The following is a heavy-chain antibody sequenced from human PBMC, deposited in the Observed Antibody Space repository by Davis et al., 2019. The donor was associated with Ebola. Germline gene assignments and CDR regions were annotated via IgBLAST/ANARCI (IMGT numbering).Heavy chain of an antibody. CDR1: GFTFSSYS. J-gene: IGHJ4*02. CDR2: ISSSSSYI. D-gene: IGHD1-26*01. Sequence: PGGSLRLSCAASGFTFSSYSMNWVRQAPGKGLEWVSSISSSSSYIYYADSVKGRFTISRDNAKNSLYLQMNSLRAEDTAVYYCAREGDGGSYLGAPGYFDYWGQGTLVTVSS. CDR3: AREGDGGSYLGAPGYFDY. V-gene: IGHV3-21*01.